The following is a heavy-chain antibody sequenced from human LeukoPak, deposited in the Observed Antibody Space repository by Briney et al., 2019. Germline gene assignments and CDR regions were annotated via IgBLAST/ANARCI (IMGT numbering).Heavy chain of an antibody. D-gene: IGHD2-15*01. CDR1: GFTFSSYA. J-gene: IGHJ4*02. CDR3: AKAVVGVAAIVY. V-gene: IGHV3-23*01. CDR2: ISAGGGST. Sequence: PGASLRLSCAASGFTFSSYAMTWVRQAPGKGLEWVSCISAGGGSTYYADSVKGRFTISRDNSKNTLYLQMNSLRAEDTAIYYCAKAVVGVAAIVYWGQGTLVTVSS.